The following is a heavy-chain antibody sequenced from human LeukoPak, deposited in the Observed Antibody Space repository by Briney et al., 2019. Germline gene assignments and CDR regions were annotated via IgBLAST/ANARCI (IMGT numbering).Heavy chain of an antibody. CDR1: GYTFTGYY. CDR3: ATEVGIAAAGDEASDY. CDR2: INPNSGGT. D-gene: IGHD6-13*01. J-gene: IGHJ4*02. V-gene: IGHV1-2*02. Sequence: EASVKVSCKASGYTFTGYYMHWVRQAPGQGLEWMGWINPNSGGTNYAQKFQGRVTMTRDTSISTAYMELSRLRSDDTAVYYCATEVGIAAAGDEASDYWGQGTLVTVSS.